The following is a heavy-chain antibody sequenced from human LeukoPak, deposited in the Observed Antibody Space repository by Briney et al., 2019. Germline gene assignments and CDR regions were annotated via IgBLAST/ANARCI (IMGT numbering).Heavy chain of an antibody. CDR2: IKSKTAGGTT. CDR1: GFTFTNAW. J-gene: IGHJ4*02. Sequence: GGSLRLSCAASGFTFTNAWMNWVRQTPGKGLEWVGRIKSKTAGGTTDCAAPVKGRFTISRDDSENTLYLQMNSLKTEDTAVYYCTTDPTPGDTTMEVEYWGQGALVTVSS. D-gene: IGHD5-18*01. CDR3: TTDPTPGDTTMEVEY. V-gene: IGHV3-15*07.